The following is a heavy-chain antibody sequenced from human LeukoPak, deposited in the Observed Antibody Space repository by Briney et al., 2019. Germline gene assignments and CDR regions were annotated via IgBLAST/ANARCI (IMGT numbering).Heavy chain of an antibody. Sequence: ASAKVSCKASGYTFTSYDINWVRQATGQGLEWMGWMNPNSGNTGYAQKFQGRVTMTRNTSISTAYMELSSLRSEDTAVYYCARVHDILTGYYEFDYWGQGTLVTVSS. CDR1: GYTFTSYD. V-gene: IGHV1-8*01. J-gene: IGHJ4*02. CDR2: MNPNSGNT. CDR3: ARVHDILTGYYEFDY. D-gene: IGHD3-9*01.